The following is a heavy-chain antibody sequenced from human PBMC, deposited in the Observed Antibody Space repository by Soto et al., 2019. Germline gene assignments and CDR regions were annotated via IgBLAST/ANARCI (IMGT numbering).Heavy chain of an antibody. CDR3: ATRDTGRVY. CDR1: GVSIGSHDW. J-gene: IGHJ4*02. CDR2: SHQSGNT. V-gene: IGHV4-4*02. D-gene: IGHD5-18*01. Sequence: QVQLQESGPGLVKPSGTLSLTCAVSGVSIGSHDWWTWVRQPPGKGLEWIGESHQSGNTNYNSSLASGVTISLDKSKNHFSLQLSSVTVADTAVYYCATRDTGRVYWGQGTLVTVSS.